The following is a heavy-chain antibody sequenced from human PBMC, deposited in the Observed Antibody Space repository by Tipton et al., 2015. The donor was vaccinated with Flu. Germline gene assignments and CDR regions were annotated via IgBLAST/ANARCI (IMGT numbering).Heavy chain of an antibody. Sequence: TLSLTCTVSGGSVNSYFWSWIRQPPGKGLEWIGGISYSGNTYYNPSLKSRVVISVDTSKNQFSLNLRSVTAADTAAYYCAREGVRSISARQVWFAPWGQGTLVTVSS. CDR1: GGSVNSYF. CDR2: ISYSGNT. D-gene: IGHD6-6*01. V-gene: IGHV4-59*05. J-gene: IGHJ5*02. CDR3: AREGVRSISARQVWFAP.